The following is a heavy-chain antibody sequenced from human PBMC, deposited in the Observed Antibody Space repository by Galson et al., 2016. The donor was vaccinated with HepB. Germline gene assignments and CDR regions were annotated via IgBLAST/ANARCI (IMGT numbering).Heavy chain of an antibody. CDR3: ARDPGWQYRDSGSYLGWFEP. Sequence: CAISGDSVSSHSAAWNWIRQSPSRGLEWLGRTFYRSKWHNEYAVSVRSRISIKSDASKNQFSLQLNSVSPEDTAVYYCARDPGWQYRDSGSYLGWFEPWGQGTLVTVSS. CDR2: TFYRSKWHN. CDR1: GDSVSSHSAA. J-gene: IGHJ5*02. V-gene: IGHV6-1*01. D-gene: IGHD1-26*01.